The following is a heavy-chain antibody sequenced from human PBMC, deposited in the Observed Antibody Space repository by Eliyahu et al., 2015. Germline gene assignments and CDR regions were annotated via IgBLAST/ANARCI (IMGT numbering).Heavy chain of an antibody. J-gene: IGHJ4*02. Sequence: EVQLLESGGGLVQPGGSLRLSXAASGFXFXXYAMSWVRQAPGKGLEWVSIXSASGGGTYYADSVKGRFTISRDNSKNTLYLQMNSLRADDTAVYYCTKGGAGGYYAFYFEYWGQGTVVTVSS. D-gene: IGHD3-22*01. CDR3: TKGGAGGYYAFYFEY. CDR1: GFXFXXYA. CDR2: XSASGGGT. V-gene: IGHV3-23*01.